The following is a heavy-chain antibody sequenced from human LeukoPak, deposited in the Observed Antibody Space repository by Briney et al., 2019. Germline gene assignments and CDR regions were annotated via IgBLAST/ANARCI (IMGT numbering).Heavy chain of an antibody. D-gene: IGHD1-26*01. V-gene: IGHV1-18*01. CDR1: GYTFTSYG. Sequence: ASVKVSCKASGYTFTSYGISWVRQAPGQGLEWMGWISAYNGNTNYAQKLQGRVTMTTDTSTSTAYMELRSLRSDDTAVYYCVRDQVGATPNYYYMDVWGKGTTVTVSS. J-gene: IGHJ6*03. CDR2: ISAYNGNT. CDR3: VRDQVGATPNYYYMDV.